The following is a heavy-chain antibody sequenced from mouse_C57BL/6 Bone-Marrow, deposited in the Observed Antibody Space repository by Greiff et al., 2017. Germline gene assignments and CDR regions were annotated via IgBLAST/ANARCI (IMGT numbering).Heavy chain of an antibody. CDR1: GFTFSSYG. V-gene: IGHV5-6*01. D-gene: IGHD1-1*01. CDR2: ISSGGSYT. CDR3: ASPSYGSPHWYFDV. Sequence: EVNVVESGGDLVKPGGSLKLSCAASGFTFSSYGMSWVRQTPDKRLEWVATISSGGSYTYYPDSVKGRFTISRDNAKNTLHLQMSSLKSEDTAMYYCASPSYGSPHWYFDVWGTGTTVTVSS. J-gene: IGHJ1*03.